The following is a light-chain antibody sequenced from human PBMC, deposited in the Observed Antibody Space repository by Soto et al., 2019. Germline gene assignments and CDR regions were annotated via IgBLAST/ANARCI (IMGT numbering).Light chain of an antibody. CDR2: GNN. V-gene: IGLV1-40*01. CDR1: SSNIGAHYD. J-gene: IGLJ2*01. CDR3: QSYDSSLSGVV. Sequence: QSVLTQPPSVSGAPGQRVTISCTGSSSNIGAHYDVHWYQQLPGTAPKLLIYGNNNRPSGVPDRFSGSKSATSASLAITGLLAEDEADYYCQSYDSSLSGVVFGGGTKVTVL.